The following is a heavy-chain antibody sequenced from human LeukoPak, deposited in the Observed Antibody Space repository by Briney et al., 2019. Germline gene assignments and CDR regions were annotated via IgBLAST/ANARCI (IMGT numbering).Heavy chain of an antibody. Sequence: GGSLRLSCAASGFTFDDYAMSWVRQAPGRGLEWVSAVSGGGDSTYYADSVKGRFTISRDNSRNTVYLQMSSLRAEDTALYYCAKDSAHSYYYGSGSYYQFWGQGTLVTVSS. CDR2: VSGGGDST. D-gene: IGHD3-10*01. CDR3: AKDSAHSYYYGSGSYYQF. J-gene: IGHJ4*02. CDR1: GFTFDDYA. V-gene: IGHV3-23*01.